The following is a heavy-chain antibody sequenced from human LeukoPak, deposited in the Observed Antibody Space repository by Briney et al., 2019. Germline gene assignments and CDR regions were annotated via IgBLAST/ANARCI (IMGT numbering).Heavy chain of an antibody. CDR1: GSSFNNAYF. V-gene: IGHV4-38-2*02. D-gene: IGHD2-21*01. Sequence: SETLSLTCTVSGSSFNNAYFWDWIRQPPGKGLEWIGSIYYSGSTFYSPSLKRRVTISLDTSRNQFSLRLSSVTTADTAVYYCARSVRARAYDAFDIWGQGTMVTVSS. CDR2: IYYSGST. J-gene: IGHJ3*02. CDR3: ARSVRARAYDAFDI.